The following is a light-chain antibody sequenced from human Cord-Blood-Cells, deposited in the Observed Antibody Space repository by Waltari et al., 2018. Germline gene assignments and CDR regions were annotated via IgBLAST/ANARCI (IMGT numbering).Light chain of an antibody. CDR3: QSADSSGTYV. CDR1: ALPKQY. V-gene: IGLV3-25*03. CDR2: KDS. J-gene: IGLJ1*01. Sequence: SYELTQPPSVSVSPGQTARIPCSGAALPKQYAYWYQQKPGQAPVQVIYKDSERPSGIPERFSGSSSGTTVTLTISGVQAEDEADYYCQSADSSGTYVFGTGTKVTVL.